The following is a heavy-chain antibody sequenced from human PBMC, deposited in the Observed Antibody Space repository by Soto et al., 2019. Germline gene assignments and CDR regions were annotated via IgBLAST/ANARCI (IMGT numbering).Heavy chain of an antibody. CDR3: AKRLSSIPWNSTFDI. Sequence: EVQLLESGGGLVQPGGSLRLSCVASGFTFSSYAMNWVRQAPGKGLEWVSGISGGGNTTYYGDSVKGRFTISRENSKNMVYMKMNGLRAGNTPVYYCAKRLSSIPWNSTFDIWGQGTMVTVSS. V-gene: IGHV3-23*01. D-gene: IGHD1-1*01. J-gene: IGHJ3*02. CDR2: ISGGGNTT. CDR1: GFTFSSYA.